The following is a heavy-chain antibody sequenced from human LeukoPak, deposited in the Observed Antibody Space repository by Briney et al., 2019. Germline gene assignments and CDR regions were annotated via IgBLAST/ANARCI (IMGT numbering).Heavy chain of an antibody. CDR2: IKPDGSQK. Sequence: GGSLRLSCAASGFTISSFWMTWVRQAPGKGLEWVANIKPDGSQKYYVDSVEGRFTISRDNAKNSLHLHMNSLRAEDTAVYYCARVYGDYNWGQGTLVTVS. CDR1: GFTISSFW. D-gene: IGHD4-17*01. V-gene: IGHV3-7*04. J-gene: IGHJ4*02. CDR3: ARVYGDYN.